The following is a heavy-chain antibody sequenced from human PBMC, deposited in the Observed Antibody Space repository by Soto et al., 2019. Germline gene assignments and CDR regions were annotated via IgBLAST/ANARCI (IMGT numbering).Heavy chain of an antibody. CDR2: ISVYNGDT. D-gene: IGHD3-10*01. V-gene: IGHV1-18*01. CDR1: GYTFNTYG. CDR3: VRDRAVLVTTGRYNWFDP. J-gene: IGHJ5*02. Sequence: QVQVVQSGAEVKEPGASVKVSCKASGYTFNTYGITWVRQAPGQGLEWMGWISVYNGDTNYAQNLQGRVTMTTDTSTSTAYMELKSLTFDDTAVYYCVRDRAVLVTTGRYNWFDPWGQGTLVTVSS.